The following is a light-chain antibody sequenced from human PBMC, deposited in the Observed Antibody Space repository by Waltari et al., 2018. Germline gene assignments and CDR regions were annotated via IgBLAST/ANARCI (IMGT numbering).Light chain of an antibody. J-gene: IGLJ2*01. V-gene: IGLV2-14*03. CDR2: DVY. Sequence: QSALTQPASVSGSPGQSITISCTGTSRDVGGYNFVSWYQQHPGKVPKLIIYDVYNRPSGVSYRFSGSKSGNTASLTISGLQAEDEADYYCSSYTSSSTGIFGGGTKLTVL. CDR3: SSYTSSSTGI. CDR1: SRDVGGYNF.